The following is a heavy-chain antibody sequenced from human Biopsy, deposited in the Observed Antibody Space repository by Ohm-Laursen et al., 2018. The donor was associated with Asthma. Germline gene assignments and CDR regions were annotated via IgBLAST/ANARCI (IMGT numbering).Heavy chain of an antibody. CDR3: AGFCSGGNCPDH. J-gene: IGHJ4*02. V-gene: IGHV4-59*02. CDR1: GVSVRSYY. D-gene: IGHD2-15*01. CDR2: IHYSGST. Sequence: PSEILSLTCPVSGVSVRSYYWTWIRQPPGKGLEWIGNIHYSGSTYSNPSLKSRVTISVDTSKKQISLRLSSVIAADTAVYYCAGFCSGGNCPDHWGQGTLVTVSS.